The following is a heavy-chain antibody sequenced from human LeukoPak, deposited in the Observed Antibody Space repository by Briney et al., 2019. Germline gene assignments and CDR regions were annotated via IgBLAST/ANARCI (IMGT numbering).Heavy chain of an antibody. CDR2: INPNSGGT. CDR3: ARISDILTGYPFDY. Sequence: ASVKVSCKASGYTFTGYYMHWVRQAPGQGLEWMGWINPNSGGTNYAQKFQGRVTMTRDTSISTAYMELSSLRSEDTAVYYCARISDILTGYPFDYWGQGTLVTVSS. V-gene: IGHV1-2*02. CDR1: GYTFTGYY. J-gene: IGHJ4*02. D-gene: IGHD3-9*01.